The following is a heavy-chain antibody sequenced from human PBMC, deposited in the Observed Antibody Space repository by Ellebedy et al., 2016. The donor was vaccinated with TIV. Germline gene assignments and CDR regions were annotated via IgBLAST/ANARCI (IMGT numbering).Heavy chain of an antibody. CDR1: GLTFSSYS. CDR3: ARDLGPLGGYESS. D-gene: IGHD5-12*01. CDR2: ISSSSSYI. J-gene: IGHJ5*02. V-gene: IGHV3-21*01. Sequence: PGGSLRLSCAVSGLTFSSYSMNWVRQAPGKGLEWVSSISSSSSYIYYADSVKGRFTISRDNAKNSLYLQMNSLRAEDTAVYYCARDLGPLGGYESSWGQGTLVTVSS.